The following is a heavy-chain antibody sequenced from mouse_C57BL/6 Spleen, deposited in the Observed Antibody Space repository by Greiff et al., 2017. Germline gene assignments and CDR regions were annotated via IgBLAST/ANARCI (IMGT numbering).Heavy chain of an antibody. J-gene: IGHJ4*01. CDR2: IDPSDSYT. Sequence: QVQLQQPGAELVKPGASVKLSCKASGYTFTSYWMQWVKQRPGQGLEWIGEIDPSDSYTNYNQKFKGKATLTVDTSSSTAYMQLSRLTSEDSAVYYCARDRGAMDYWGQGTSVTVSA. CDR1: GYTFTSYW. CDR3: ARDRGAMDY. D-gene: IGHD2-14*01. V-gene: IGHV1-50*01.